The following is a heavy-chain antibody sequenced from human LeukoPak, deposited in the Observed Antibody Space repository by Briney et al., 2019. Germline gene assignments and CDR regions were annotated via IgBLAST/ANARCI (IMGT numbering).Heavy chain of an antibody. V-gene: IGHV4-30-2*01. Sequence: SQTLSLTCAVSGGSISSGSYSWGWVRQPPGRGLEWIGYIYHSGSTYYNPSPKSRVTISVDRSKNQFSLKLSSVTAADTAVYYCARDSGIYGMDVWGQGTTVTVSS. CDR3: ARDSGIYGMDV. J-gene: IGHJ6*02. CDR1: GGSISSGSYS. CDR2: IYHSGST.